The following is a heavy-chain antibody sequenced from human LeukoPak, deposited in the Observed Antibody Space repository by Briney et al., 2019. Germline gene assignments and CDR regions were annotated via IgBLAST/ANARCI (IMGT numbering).Heavy chain of an antibody. D-gene: IGHD1-1*01. CDR3: AKDGTTTITFDY. CDR1: GFTFSSYA. V-gene: IGHV3-23*01. CDR2: ISGSGGST. Sequence: PGWSLRLSCAASGFTFSSYAMSWVRQAPGKGLEYVSVISGSGGSTHYRASVKGRFTISRDNSKNTLYLQMNSLRVEDTAVYYCAKDGTTTITFDYWGQGTLVTVSS. J-gene: IGHJ4*02.